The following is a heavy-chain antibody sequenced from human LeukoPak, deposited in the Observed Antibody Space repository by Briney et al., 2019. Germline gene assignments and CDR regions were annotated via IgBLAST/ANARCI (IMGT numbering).Heavy chain of an antibody. Sequence: PGGSLRLSCAASGFTFSNYGMHWVRQGPGKGLEWVVVIWYDGSNKWYTDSVKGRFTISRDNAKNSLYLQMNSLRAEDTAVYYCARDKRGYCSSTSCPFDYWGQGTLVTVSS. CDR3: ARDKRGYCSSTSCPFDY. CDR2: IWYDGSNK. J-gene: IGHJ4*02. D-gene: IGHD2-2*01. CDR1: GFTFSNYG. V-gene: IGHV3-33*01.